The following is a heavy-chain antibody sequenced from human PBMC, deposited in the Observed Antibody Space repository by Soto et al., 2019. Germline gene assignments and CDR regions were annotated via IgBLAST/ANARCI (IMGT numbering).Heavy chain of an antibody. CDR3: AECCSSTVDI. J-gene: IGHJ3*02. V-gene: IGHV3-74*01. CDR1: GVTFSSYW. D-gene: IGHD2-2*01. CDR2: INSDGSST. Sequence: PGGSLRLSCAASGVTFSSYWMHWVRQAPGKGLVWVSRINSDGSSTSYEDSVKGRFTISRDNAKNTLYLQMNSLRAVDTAVYYCAECCSSTVDIWGQGTMVTVSS.